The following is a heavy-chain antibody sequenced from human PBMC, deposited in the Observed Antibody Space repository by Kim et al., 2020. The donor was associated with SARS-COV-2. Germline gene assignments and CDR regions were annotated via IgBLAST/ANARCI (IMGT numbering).Heavy chain of an antibody. CDR3: AREKLELGGADYYSYYGMDV. V-gene: IGHV3-30*01. D-gene: IGHD1-7*01. J-gene: IGHJ6*02. Sequence: RFTISKDNSKNTLYLQMNSLRAEDTAVYYCAREKLELGGADYYSYYGMDVWGQGTTVTVSS.